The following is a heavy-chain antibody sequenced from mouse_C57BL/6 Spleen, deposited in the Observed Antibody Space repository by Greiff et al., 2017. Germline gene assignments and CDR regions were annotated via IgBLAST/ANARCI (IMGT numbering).Heavy chain of an antibody. J-gene: IGHJ2*01. CDR2: IHPNSGST. CDR3: AREGDYDDVFFDY. V-gene: IGHV1-64*01. D-gene: IGHD2-4*01. Sequence: VQLQQPGAELVKPGASVQLSCKASGYTFTSYWMHWVKQRPGQGLEWIGMIHPNSGSTNYNEKFKSKATLTVDKSSSTAYMQLSSLTSEDSAVYYCAREGDYDDVFFDYWGQGTTLTVSS. CDR1: GYTFTSYW.